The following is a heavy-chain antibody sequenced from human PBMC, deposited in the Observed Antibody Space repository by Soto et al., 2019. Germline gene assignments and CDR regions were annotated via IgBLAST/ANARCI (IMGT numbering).Heavy chain of an antibody. D-gene: IGHD5-18*01. CDR2: ISGSGGST. CDR3: VKVDTAMVRFFGQYGMDV. J-gene: IGHJ6*02. CDR1: GFTFSSYA. V-gene: IGHV3-23*01. Sequence: EVQLLESGGGLVQPGGSLRLSCAASGFTFSSYAMSWVRQAPGKGLEWVSAISGSGGSTYYADSVKGRFTISRDNSKNTLYLQMNSLRAEDTAVYYCVKVDTAMVRFFGQYGMDVWGQGTTVTVSS.